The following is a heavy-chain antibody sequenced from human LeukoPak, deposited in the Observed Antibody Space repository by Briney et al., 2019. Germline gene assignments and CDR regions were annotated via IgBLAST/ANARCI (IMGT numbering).Heavy chain of an antibody. CDR3: ARHPALDQFDY. CDR2: IYNSGST. J-gene: IGHJ4*02. Sequence: PSQTLSLTCTVSGGSISSGDYYWGWIRQPPVKGLEWIGSIYNSGSTYYHPSLKSRVTLSVDTSKNLFYLKLTSVTAADTAVYHCARHPALDQFDYWGQGTLVTVSS. V-gene: IGHV4-39*01. D-gene: IGHD2-2*01. CDR1: GGSISSGDYY.